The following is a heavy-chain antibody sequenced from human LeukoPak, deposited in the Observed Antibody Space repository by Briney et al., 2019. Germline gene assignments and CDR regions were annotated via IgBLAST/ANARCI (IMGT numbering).Heavy chain of an antibody. CDR1: GGSIINHY. CDR3: ARDVRYASGWSTPES. Sequence: PSEPLSLICTVSGGSIINHYWSWVRQPAGKGLEWIGRIYSSGSAHYSPSLKSRVSMSIDTSNNHFSQNLTSVTAADTALYFCARDVRYASGWSTPESWGQGTLVTVSA. CDR2: IYSSGSA. J-gene: IGHJ5*02. D-gene: IGHD6-19*01. V-gene: IGHV4-4*07.